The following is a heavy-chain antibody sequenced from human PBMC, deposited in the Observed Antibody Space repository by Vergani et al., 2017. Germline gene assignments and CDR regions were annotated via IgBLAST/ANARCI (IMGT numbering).Heavy chain of an antibody. J-gene: IGHJ4*02. D-gene: IGHD3-22*01. Sequence: VQLVQSGSEVRKPGASVKVSCQVSGYSLTELNIHWVRQAPGKGLEWMGGFDPEHGEVTFAHHIQGRVTMTEDRSTDTAYMVLSSLRPEDTALYYCAIVTDYYDRSGYYLDYWGQGTLVTVSS. CDR3: AIVTDYYDRSGYYLDY. CDR1: GYSLTELN. CDR2: FDPEHGEV. V-gene: IGHV1-24*01.